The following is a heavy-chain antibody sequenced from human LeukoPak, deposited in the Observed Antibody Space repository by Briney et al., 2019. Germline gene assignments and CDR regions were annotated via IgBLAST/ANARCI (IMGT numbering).Heavy chain of an antibody. D-gene: IGHD6-13*01. Sequence: GGSLRLSCAASGFTFSSYGMHWVRQAPGKGLEWVAVIWYDGSNKYYADSVKGRFTISRDNSKNTLYLQMNSLRAEDTAVYYCARDKIAAAGRPPDYWGQGTLVTVSS. CDR3: ARDKIAAAGRPPDY. CDR2: IWYDGSNK. CDR1: GFTFSSYG. J-gene: IGHJ4*02. V-gene: IGHV3-33*01.